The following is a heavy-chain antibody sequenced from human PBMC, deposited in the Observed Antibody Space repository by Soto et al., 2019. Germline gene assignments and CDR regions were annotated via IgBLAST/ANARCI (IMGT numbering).Heavy chain of an antibody. CDR3: ARLPGYSSGWFDY. CDR1: GGSISSYY. J-gene: IGHJ4*02. D-gene: IGHD6-19*01. Sequence: NPSETLSLTCTVSGGSISSYYWSWIRQPPGKGLEWIGYIYYSGSTNYNPSLKSRVTISVDTSKNQFSLKLSSVTAADTAVYYCARLPGYSSGWFDYWGQGTLVTVSS. V-gene: IGHV4-59*01. CDR2: IYYSGST.